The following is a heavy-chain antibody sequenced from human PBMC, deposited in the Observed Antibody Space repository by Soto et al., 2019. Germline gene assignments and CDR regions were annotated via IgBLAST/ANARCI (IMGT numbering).Heavy chain of an antibody. Sequence: SETLSLTCAVYGGSFSGYYWSWIRQPPGKGLEWIGEINHSGSTNYNPSLKSRVTISVDTSKNQFSLKLSSVTAADTAVYYCARLLTPYYYGSGSSNWFDPWGQGTLVTVSS. CDR3: ARLLTPYYYGSGSSNWFDP. CDR2: INHSGST. J-gene: IGHJ5*02. CDR1: GGSFSGYY. V-gene: IGHV4-34*01. D-gene: IGHD3-10*01.